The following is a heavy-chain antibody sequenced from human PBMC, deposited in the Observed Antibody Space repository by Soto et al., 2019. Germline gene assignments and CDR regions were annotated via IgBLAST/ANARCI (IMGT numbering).Heavy chain of an antibody. J-gene: IGHJ4*02. CDR3: AKDQYDYGDYDLDY. CDR2: ISYDGSNK. Sequence: GGSLRLSCAASGFTFSSYGMHWVRQAPGKGLEWVAVISYDGSNKYYADSVKGRFTISRDNSKNTLYPQMNSLRAEDTAVYYCAKDQYDYGDYDLDYWGQGTLVTVSS. V-gene: IGHV3-30*18. CDR1: GFTFSSYG. D-gene: IGHD4-17*01.